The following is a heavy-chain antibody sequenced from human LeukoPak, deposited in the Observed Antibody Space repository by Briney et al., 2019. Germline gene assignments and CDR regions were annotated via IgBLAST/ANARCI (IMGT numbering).Heavy chain of an antibody. Sequence: GGSLRLSCAASGFTFDDYAMHWVRQAPGKGLEWVSGISWNSGSIGYADSVKGRFTISRDNAKNSLYLQMNSLRAEDTALYYCAKDKIYDFWSGYFDYWAREPWSPSPQ. D-gene: IGHD3-3*01. CDR2: ISWNSGSI. CDR1: GFTFDDYA. J-gene: IGHJ4*02. V-gene: IGHV3-9*01. CDR3: AKDKIYDFWSGYFDY.